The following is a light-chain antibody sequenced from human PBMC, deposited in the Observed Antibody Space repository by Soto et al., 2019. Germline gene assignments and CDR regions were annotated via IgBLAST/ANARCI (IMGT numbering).Light chain of an antibody. Sequence: EIVLTQSPGTLSLSPGERATLSCRASQSVSHRYLAWYQQEPGQAPRLLRATGIPDRFSGSGSGTDFTLTISRLEPEDFAVYYCQLYGSSPWTFGQGTKVDIK. J-gene: IGKJ1*01. CDR1: QSVSHRY. V-gene: IGKV3-20*01. CDR3: QLYGSSPWT.